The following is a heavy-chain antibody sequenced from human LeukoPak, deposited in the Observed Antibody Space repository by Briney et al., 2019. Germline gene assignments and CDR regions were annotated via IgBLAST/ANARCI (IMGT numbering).Heavy chain of an antibody. V-gene: IGHV7-4-1*02. J-gene: IGHJ4*02. D-gene: IGHD3-22*01. CDR3: ARDGIVYYDSSGYYKFDY. Sequence: ASVKVSCKASGYTFTSYAMNWVRQAPGQGLERMGWINTNTGNPTYAQGFTGRFVFSLDTSVSTAYLQISSLKAEDTAVYYCARDGIVYYDSSGYYKFDYWGQGTLVTVSS. CDR1: GYTFTSYA. CDR2: INTNTGNP.